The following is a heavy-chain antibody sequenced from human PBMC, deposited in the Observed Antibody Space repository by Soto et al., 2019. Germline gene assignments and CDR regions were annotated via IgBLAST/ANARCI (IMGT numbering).Heavy chain of an antibody. D-gene: IGHD2-21*02. CDR2: IYWDDDK. V-gene: IGHV2-5*02. CDR1: AFSLSTGGVG. CDR3: IQSRCGGDCLHSYASYYYYGMDV. J-gene: IGHJ6*02. Sequence: QITLKESGPTLVKPTQTVTLTCTFSAFSLSTGGVGVGWIRQPPGKALEWLALIYWDDDKRYSPSLRSRFTITKATSKNQVVLTITNMDPVDTPTYYCIQSRCGGDCLHSYASYYYYGMDVCGQGTTVTDSS.